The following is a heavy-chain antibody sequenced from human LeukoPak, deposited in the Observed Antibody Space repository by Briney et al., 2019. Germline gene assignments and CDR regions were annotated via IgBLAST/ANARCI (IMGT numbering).Heavy chain of an antibody. J-gene: IGHJ3*02. CDR3: ARGYCSSTSCYAFDI. Sequence: ASVKVSCKASGGTFSSYPISWVRQAPGQGLEWMGGIIPIFGTANYAQKFQGRVTITADKSTSTAYMELSSLRSEDTAVYYCARGYCSSTSCYAFDIWGQGTMVTVSS. D-gene: IGHD2-2*01. CDR2: IIPIFGTA. CDR1: GGTFSSYP. V-gene: IGHV1-69*06.